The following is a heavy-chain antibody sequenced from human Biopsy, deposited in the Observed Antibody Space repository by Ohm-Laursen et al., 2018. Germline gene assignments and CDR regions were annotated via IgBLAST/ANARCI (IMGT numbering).Heavy chain of an antibody. CDR3: ARGGFFAYSTFDY. V-gene: IGHV3-74*01. Sequence: SLRLSCSASGFTFSNHYMHWVRQAPGKGLLWVSRIKRDGTTTDYAESVKDRFTISRDNAKNTLYLQMNSLRAEDTAVYYCARGGFFAYSTFDYWGQGALVTVSS. D-gene: IGHD4-11*01. CDR1: GFTFSNHY. CDR2: IKRDGTTT. J-gene: IGHJ4*02.